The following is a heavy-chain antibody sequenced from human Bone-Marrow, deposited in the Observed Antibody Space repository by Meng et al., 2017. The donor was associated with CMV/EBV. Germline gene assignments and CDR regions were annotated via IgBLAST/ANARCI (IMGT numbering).Heavy chain of an antibody. CDR2: ISYDGSNK. CDR3: ARETRGLITMVRGVIITGNWFDP. CDR1: A. J-gene: IGHJ5*02. D-gene: IGHD3-10*01. V-gene: IGHV3-30-3*01. Sequence: AMHWVRQTPGKGLEWVAVISYDGSNKYYADSVKGRFTTSRDNAKNTLYLQMNSLRAEDTAVYYCARETRGLITMVRGVIITGNWFDPWGQGTLVTVSS.